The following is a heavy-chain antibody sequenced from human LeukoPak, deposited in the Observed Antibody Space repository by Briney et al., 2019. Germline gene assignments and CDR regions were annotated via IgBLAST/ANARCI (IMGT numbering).Heavy chain of an antibody. CDR1: GGPLSAYY. CDR3: ATGETGSTLGGY. V-gene: IGHV4-59*01. D-gene: IGHD1-1*01. Sequence: SETLSLTCTVSGGPLSAYYWTWIRQPPGKGREWIGYIYDSGTTNYNPSLKSRVTISVDTSKNQFSLKLTSVTAADTAVYYCATGETGSTLGGYWGQGTLVTVSS. J-gene: IGHJ4*02. CDR2: IYDSGTT.